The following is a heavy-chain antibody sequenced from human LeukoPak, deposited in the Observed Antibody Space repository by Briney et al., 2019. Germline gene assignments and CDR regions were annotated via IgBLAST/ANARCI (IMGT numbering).Heavy chain of an antibody. J-gene: IGHJ6*02. CDR1: GYSISSGYY. CDR2: IYHSGST. CDR3: ATRTSSTTMDV. D-gene: IGHD1-7*01. V-gene: IGHV4-38-2*02. Sequence: SETLSLTCTVSGYSISSGYYWGWIRQPPGKGLEWIGSIYHSGSTYYNPSLKSRVTISVDTSKNQFSLKLSSVTAADTAVYYCATRTSSTTMDVWGQGTTVTVSS.